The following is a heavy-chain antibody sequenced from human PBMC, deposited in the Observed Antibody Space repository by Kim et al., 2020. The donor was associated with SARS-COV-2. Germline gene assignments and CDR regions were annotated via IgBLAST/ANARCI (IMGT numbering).Heavy chain of an antibody. CDR1: GFTLSGSA. CDR2: IRKKPDNYAT. CDR3: TGTDGNSGADWYFHR. Sequence: GGSLRLSCAASGFTLSGSAIHWVRQASGKGLEWVCRIRKKPDNYATRYAASVKGRLTIPRDDSKNTAYLQMNSLKTAATAVYYCTGTDGNSGADWYFHR. J-gene: IGHJ2*01. V-gene: IGHV3-73*01. D-gene: IGHD4-4*01.